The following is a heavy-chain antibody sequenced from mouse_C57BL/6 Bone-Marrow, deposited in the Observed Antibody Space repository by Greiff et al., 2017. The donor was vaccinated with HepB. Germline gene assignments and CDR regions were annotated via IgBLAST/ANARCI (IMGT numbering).Heavy chain of an antibody. V-gene: IGHV1-20*01. Sequence: DVKLQESGPELVKPGDSVKISCKASGYSFTGYFMNWVMQSHGKSLEWIGRINPYNGDTFYNQKFKGKATLTVDKSSSTAHMELRSLTSEDSAVYYCAREGYDYVGDYWGQGTSVTVSS. J-gene: IGHJ4*01. CDR2: INPYNGDT. D-gene: IGHD2-4*01. CDR1: GYSFTGYF. CDR3: AREGYDYVGDY.